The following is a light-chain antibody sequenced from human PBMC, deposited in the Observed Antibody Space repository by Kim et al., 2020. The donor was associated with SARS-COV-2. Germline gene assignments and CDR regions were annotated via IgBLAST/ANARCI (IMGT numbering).Light chain of an antibody. J-gene: IGKJ1*01. Sequence: SPGERATLSGRASQTIISSYLGWYQQKPGQAPRRLIYGASSRAAGIPDRFSGSGSGTDFTLTISRLEPEDSAVYYCQQYDRSPWTFGQGTKVDIK. V-gene: IGKV3-20*01. CDR3: QQYDRSPWT. CDR2: GAS. CDR1: QTIISSY.